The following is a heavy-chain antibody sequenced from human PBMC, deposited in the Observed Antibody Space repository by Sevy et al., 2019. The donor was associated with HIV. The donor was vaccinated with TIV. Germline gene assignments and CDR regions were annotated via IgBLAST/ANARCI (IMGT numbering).Heavy chain of an antibody. CDR1: GYTFTSYG. Sequence: ASVKVSCKASGYTFTSYGISWVRQAPGQGLEWMGWISAYNGNTNYAQKLQGRVTMTTDTSTSTAYMELRSLGSDDTAVYYCARQYYYDSSGYYPTEYYFDYWGQGTLVTVSS. V-gene: IGHV1-18*01. CDR3: ARQYYYDSSGYYPTEYYFDY. D-gene: IGHD3-22*01. CDR2: ISAYNGNT. J-gene: IGHJ4*02.